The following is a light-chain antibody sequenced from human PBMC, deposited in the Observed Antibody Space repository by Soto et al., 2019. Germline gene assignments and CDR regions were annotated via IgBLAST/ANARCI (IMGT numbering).Light chain of an antibody. J-gene: IGKJ5*01. CDR2: DVS. CDR3: QQFNTYPIT. CDR1: QDIRGA. Sequence: AIQLTQSPSSLSASVGDRVTITCRASQDIRGALAWYQQKPGKPPKLLIFDVSSLQSGVPSRFSGSGSGTDFTLTISSLQPEDFATDYCQQFNTYPITFGQGTRLEMK. V-gene: IGKV1-13*02.